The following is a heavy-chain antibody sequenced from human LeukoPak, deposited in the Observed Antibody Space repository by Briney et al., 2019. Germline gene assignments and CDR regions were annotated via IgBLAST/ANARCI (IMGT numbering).Heavy chain of an antibody. Sequence: SETLSLTCTVSGGSISSYYWSWIRQPPGKGLEWIGYIYYSGSTNYNPSLKSRVTISVGTSKNQFSLKLSSVTAADTAVYYRARSWVVPAAPDYWGQGTLVTVSS. J-gene: IGHJ4*02. D-gene: IGHD2-2*01. CDR3: ARSWVVPAAPDY. V-gene: IGHV4-59*01. CDR2: IYYSGST. CDR1: GGSISSYY.